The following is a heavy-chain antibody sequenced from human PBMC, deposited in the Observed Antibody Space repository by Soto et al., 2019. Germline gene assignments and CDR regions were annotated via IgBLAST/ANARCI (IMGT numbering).Heavy chain of an antibody. D-gene: IGHD2-2*01. Sequence: ASVKVSCKASGYTFTSYDINWVRQATGQGLEWMGWMNPNSGNTGYAQKFQGRVTMTRNTSISTAYMELSSLRSEDTAVYYCAREREYQLRFYMDVWGKGTTVTVSS. J-gene: IGHJ6*03. V-gene: IGHV1-8*01. CDR1: GYTFTSYD. CDR2: MNPNSGNT. CDR3: AREREYQLRFYMDV.